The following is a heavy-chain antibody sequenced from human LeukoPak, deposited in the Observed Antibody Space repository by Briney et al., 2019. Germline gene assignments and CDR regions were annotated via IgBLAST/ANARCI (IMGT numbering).Heavy chain of an antibody. CDR3: ARDSDSGYGPFAS. J-gene: IGHJ4*02. Sequence: PGGSLRLSCAASGVTVSNNYMSWVRQAPGKGLEWVSVIHSGGTTNYADSVQGRFTISRDNSKTTVYLHTNSLRAEDTAVYYCARDSDSGYGPFASWGQGTLVTVSS. D-gene: IGHD5-12*01. V-gene: IGHV3-53*01. CDR1: GVTVSNNY. CDR2: IHSGGTT.